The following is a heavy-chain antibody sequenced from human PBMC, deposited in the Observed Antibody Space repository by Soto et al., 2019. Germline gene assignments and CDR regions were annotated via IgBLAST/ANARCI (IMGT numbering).Heavy chain of an antibody. D-gene: IGHD3-10*02. J-gene: IGHJ4*02. CDR2: ISYDGSNK. V-gene: IGHV3-30-3*01. Sequence: GGSLRLSCAASGFTFSSYAMRWVRQAPGRGLEWVAVISYDGSNKYYADSVKGRFSISRDNAKNSLYLQINCLRGEDTAIYYCARSGDNYNVLEYWGQGTPVTVSS. CDR3: ARSGDNYNVLEY. CDR1: GFTFSSYA.